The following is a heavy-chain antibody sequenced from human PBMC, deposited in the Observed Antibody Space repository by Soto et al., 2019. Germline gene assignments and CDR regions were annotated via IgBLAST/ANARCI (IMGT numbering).Heavy chain of an antibody. Sequence: PGGSMRLSCAASGFTFSSYAMHWVRQAPGKGLEWVAVISYDGSNKYYADSVKGRFTISRDNSKNTLYLQMNSLRAEDTAVYYCARSLFPTWIQLWSERGMDVWGQGTTVTVSS. CDR1: GFTFSSYA. D-gene: IGHD5-18*01. CDR3: ARSLFPTWIQLWSERGMDV. J-gene: IGHJ6*02. V-gene: IGHV3-30-3*01. CDR2: ISYDGSNK.